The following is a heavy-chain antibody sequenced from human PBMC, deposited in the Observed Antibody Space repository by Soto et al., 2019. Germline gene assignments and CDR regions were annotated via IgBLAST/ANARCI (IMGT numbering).Heavy chain of an antibody. V-gene: IGHV4-39*01. J-gene: IGHJ4*02. CDR1: GGSISSSSYY. D-gene: IGHD3-22*01. CDR2: IYYSGST. Sequence: ETLSLTCTVSGGSISSSSYYWGWIRQPPGKGLEWIGSIYYSGSTYYNPSLKSRVTISVDTSKNQFSLKLSSVTAADTAVYCCARQTHYYDSSGPCFDYWGQGTLVTVSS. CDR3: ARQTHYYDSSGPCFDY.